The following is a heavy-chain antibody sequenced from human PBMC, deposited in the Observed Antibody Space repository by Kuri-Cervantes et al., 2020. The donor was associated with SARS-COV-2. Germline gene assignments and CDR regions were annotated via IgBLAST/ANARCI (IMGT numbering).Heavy chain of an antibody. CDR2: IRSKAYGGTT. CDR3: TRDDFWSGYFDY. Sequence: GGSLRLSCTASGFTFGDYAMSWVRQAPGKGLEWVGFIRSKAYGGTTEYAASVKGRFTISRDDSKSIAYLQMNSLKTEDTAVYYCTRDDFWSGYFDYWGQGTLVTVSS. J-gene: IGHJ4*02. V-gene: IGHV3-49*04. CDR1: GFTFGDYA. D-gene: IGHD3-3*01.